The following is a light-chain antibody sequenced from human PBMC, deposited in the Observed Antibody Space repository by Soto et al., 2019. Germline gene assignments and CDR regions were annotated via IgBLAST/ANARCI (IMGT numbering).Light chain of an antibody. CDR1: SSDVGGYNY. CDR2: EVS. V-gene: IGLV2-14*01. J-gene: IGLJ1*01. Sequence: QSALTQPASVSGSPGQSITISCTGTSSDVGGYNYVSWFQHHPGKAPKLIIYEVSYRPSGVSARFSGSKSGDTASLTISGLPAEDEADYYCSSFTNTITRYAFGTGTKVTVL. CDR3: SSFTNTITRYA.